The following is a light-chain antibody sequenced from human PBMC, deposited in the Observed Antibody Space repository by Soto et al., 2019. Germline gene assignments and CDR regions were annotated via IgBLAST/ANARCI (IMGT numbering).Light chain of an antibody. J-gene: IGLJ1*01. Sequence: QSALTQPASVSGSPGQSITISCTGTSSDVGTYNYVSGYQQYPGKAPKVMIYEVSNRPSGVSNRFSGSKSGNTASLTISGLQAEDEADYYCSSYTRSSTLYVFGTGTKLTVL. CDR3: SSYTRSSTLYV. CDR2: EVS. V-gene: IGLV2-14*01. CDR1: SSDVGTYNY.